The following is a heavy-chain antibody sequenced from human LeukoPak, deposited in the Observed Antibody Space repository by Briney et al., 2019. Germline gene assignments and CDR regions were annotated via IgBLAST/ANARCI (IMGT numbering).Heavy chain of an antibody. CDR2: ISGSGGST. J-gene: IGHJ4*02. D-gene: IGHD3-10*01. CDR3: AKDPYYYGSGSYFDY. V-gene: IGHV3-23*01. Sequence: HPGGSLRLSVPASGSTFSSYAMSWVRQAPGKGLDWVSPISGSGGSTYYADSVKGRFTISRDNSKNTLYLQMNSLRAEDTAVYYCAKDPYYYGSGSYFDYWGQGTLVTVSS. CDR1: GSTFSSYA.